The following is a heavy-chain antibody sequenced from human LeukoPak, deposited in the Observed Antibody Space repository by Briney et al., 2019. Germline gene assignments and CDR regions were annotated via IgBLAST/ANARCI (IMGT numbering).Heavy chain of an antibody. D-gene: IGHD6-13*01. Sequence: SETLSLTCTVSGGSISTYYWSWIRQPPGKGLEWIGYIYYSGSTNYNPSLRSRVTISVDTSKNQFFLKLSSVTAADTAVYYCARDGGSWYGDYFDYWGQGTLVTVSS. V-gene: IGHV4-59*01. J-gene: IGHJ4*02. CDR3: ARDGGSWYGDYFDY. CDR2: IYYSGST. CDR1: GGSISTYY.